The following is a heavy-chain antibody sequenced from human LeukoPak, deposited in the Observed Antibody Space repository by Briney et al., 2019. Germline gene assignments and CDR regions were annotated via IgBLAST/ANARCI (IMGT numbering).Heavy chain of an antibody. Sequence: GASVKVSCKASGYTFTSYPISWVRQAPGQGLEWMGWITTYNGYTKYAQKLQDRVTMTTDTSTNTAYMELRSLRSDDTAVYYCAREGGWGPTDYGDHVYWGQGTLVTVSS. J-gene: IGHJ4*02. CDR2: ITTYNGYT. CDR3: AREGGWGPTDYGDHVY. D-gene: IGHD4-17*01. CDR1: GYTFTSYP. V-gene: IGHV1-18*01.